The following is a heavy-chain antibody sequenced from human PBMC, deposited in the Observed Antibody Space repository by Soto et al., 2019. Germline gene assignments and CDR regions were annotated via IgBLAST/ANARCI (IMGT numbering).Heavy chain of an antibody. Sequence: SETLSLTCAVYGGSFSGYYWSWIRQPPGKGLEWIGEINHSGSTNYNPSLKSRVTISVDTSKNQFSLKLSSVTAADTAVYYCARGLQTGLGYYYYMDVWGKGTTVTVPS. CDR1: GGSFSGYY. J-gene: IGHJ6*03. V-gene: IGHV4-34*01. CDR2: INHSGST. CDR3: ARGLQTGLGYYYYMDV. D-gene: IGHD3-16*01.